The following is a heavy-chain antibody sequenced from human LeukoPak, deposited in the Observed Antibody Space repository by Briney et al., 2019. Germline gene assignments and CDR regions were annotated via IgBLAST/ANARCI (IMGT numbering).Heavy chain of an antibody. V-gene: IGHV4-59*01. D-gene: IGHD2-15*01. CDR3: ARHNPYCSGGSCYDGGDY. CDR2: IYFSGST. Sequence: SETLSLTCTVSGGSISSYYWSWIRQPPGKGLEWIGYIYFSGSTNYNPSLKSRVTISVDTSRNQFSLQLSSVTAADTAVYYCARHNPYCSGGSCYDGGDYWGQGTLVTVSS. CDR1: GGSISSYY. J-gene: IGHJ4*02.